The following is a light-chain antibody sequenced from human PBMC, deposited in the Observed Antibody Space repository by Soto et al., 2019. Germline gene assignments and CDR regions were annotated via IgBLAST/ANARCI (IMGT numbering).Light chain of an antibody. CDR1: SSDVGGHNY. CDR2: DVS. V-gene: IGLV2-14*01. J-gene: IGLJ2*01. Sequence: QSVLTQPASVSGSPGQSITISCTGTSSDVGGHNYVSWYQQHPGKAPKLMIYDVSNRPSGVSNRFSGSKSGNTASLTISGLQAEDEADYYCSSYTSSSTPLFGGGTKLTVL. CDR3: SSYTSSSTPL.